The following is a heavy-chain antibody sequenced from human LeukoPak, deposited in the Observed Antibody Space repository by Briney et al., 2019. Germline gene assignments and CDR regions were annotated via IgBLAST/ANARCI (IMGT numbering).Heavy chain of an antibody. CDR3: ARVPAAAGTVFLDY. D-gene: IGHD6-13*01. CDR1: GGSISSYY. CDR2: IYYSGST. V-gene: IGHV4-59*01. J-gene: IGHJ4*02. Sequence: SETLSLTCTVPGGSISSYYWSWIRQPPGKGLEWIGYIYYSGSTNYNPSLTSRVTISVDTSKNQFSLRLSSVTAADTAVYYCARVPAAAGTVFLDYWGQGTLVTVSS.